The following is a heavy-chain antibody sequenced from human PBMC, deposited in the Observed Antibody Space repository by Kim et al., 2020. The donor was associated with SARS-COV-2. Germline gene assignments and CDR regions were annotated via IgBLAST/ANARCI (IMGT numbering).Heavy chain of an antibody. J-gene: IGHJ4*02. D-gene: IGHD5-12*01. CDR1: GYTFTGYY. Sequence: ASVKVSCKASGYTFTGYYMHWVRQAPGQGLEWMGWINPNSGGTNYAQKFQGRVTMTRDTSISTAYMELSRLRSDDTAVYYCASTRWLQPLLFDYWGQGTLVTVSS. CDR2: INPNSGGT. CDR3: ASTRWLQPLLFDY. V-gene: IGHV1-2*02.